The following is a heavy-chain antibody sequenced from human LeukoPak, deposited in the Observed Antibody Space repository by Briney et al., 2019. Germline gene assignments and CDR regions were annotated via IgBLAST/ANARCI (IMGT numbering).Heavy chain of an antibody. Sequence: SETLSLTCTLSAGSISTYYWGWLRQPPGKGPEWIGYISYTGNTNYSPSLKTRVIISVDTSNNQFSLRLNSVTSADTAVYYCAGVQKSTRSFWYFDLWGRGTLVAVSS. D-gene: IGHD5/OR15-5a*01. CDR2: ISYTGNT. J-gene: IGHJ2*01. V-gene: IGHV4-59*01. CDR3: AGVQKSTRSFWYFDL. CDR1: AGSISTYY.